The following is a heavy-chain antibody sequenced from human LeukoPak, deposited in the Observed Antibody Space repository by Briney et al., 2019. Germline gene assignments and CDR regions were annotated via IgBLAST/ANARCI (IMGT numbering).Heavy chain of an antibody. J-gene: IGHJ6*02. CDR1: GFTFSSYA. CDR2: ISYDGSNK. V-gene: IGHV3-30-3*01. D-gene: IGHD4-11*01. Sequence: PGGSLRLSCAASGFTFSSYAMHWVRQAPGKGLEWVAVISYDGSNKYYADSVKGRFTISRDNSKNTLYLQMNSLRAEDTAVYYCARDPPDDYRSYYYYYGMDVWGQGTTVTVSS. CDR3: ARDPPDDYRSYYYYYGMDV.